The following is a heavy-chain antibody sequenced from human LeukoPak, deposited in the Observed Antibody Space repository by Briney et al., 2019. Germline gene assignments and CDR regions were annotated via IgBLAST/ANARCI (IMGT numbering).Heavy chain of an antibody. D-gene: IGHD6-19*01. J-gene: IGHJ3*02. CDR1: GVTFDDYG. Sequence: GGSLRLSCAASGVTFDDYGMSWVRQAPGKGLEWVAGINWNGGSTQYADSVKGRFTISRDNAKNSLYLQMNSLRAEDTALYYCAREKIAVAGDAFDIWGQGTMVTVSS. CDR2: INWNGGST. CDR3: AREKIAVAGDAFDI. V-gene: IGHV3-20*04.